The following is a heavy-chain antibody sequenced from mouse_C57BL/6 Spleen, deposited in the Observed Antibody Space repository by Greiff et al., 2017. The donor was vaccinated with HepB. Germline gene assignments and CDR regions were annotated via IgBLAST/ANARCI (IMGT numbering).Heavy chain of an antibody. V-gene: IGHV5-17*01. J-gene: IGHJ3*01. CDR2: ISSGSSTI. CDR3: ARHYDGLAWFAY. Sequence: EVMLVESGGGLVKPGGSLKLSCAASGFTFSDYGMHWVRQAPEKGLEWVAYISSGSSTIYYADTVKGRFTIFRDNAKNTLFLQMTSLGSEDTAMYYCARHYDGLAWFAYWGQGTLVTVSA. CDR1: GFTFSDYG. D-gene: IGHD2-3*01.